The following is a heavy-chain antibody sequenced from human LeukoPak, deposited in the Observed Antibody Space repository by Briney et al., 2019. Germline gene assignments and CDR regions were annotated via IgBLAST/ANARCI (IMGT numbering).Heavy chain of an antibody. CDR1: GGSISSYY. CDR2: ISYSGST. Sequence: SETLSLTCTVSGGSISSYYWSWIRQPPGKGLEWIGYISYSGSTNCNPSLKSRVTISVDTSKNQFSLKLSSVTAADTAVYYCARLQLSSGSSDWSFDPWGQGTLVTVSS. V-gene: IGHV4-59*01. J-gene: IGHJ5*02. CDR3: ARLQLSSGSSDWSFDP. D-gene: IGHD6-19*01.